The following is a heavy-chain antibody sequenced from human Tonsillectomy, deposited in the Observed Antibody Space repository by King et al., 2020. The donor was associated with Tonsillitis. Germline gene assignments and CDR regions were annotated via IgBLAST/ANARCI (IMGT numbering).Heavy chain of an antibody. D-gene: IGHD2/OR15-2a*01. Sequence: VQLVESGGGLVEPGGSLRLSCTGSGFTFSSYAMSWVRQAPGKGLEWVSGISRSGGARFYAPSVKGRVTISRDNAENTVFLEMSSLRVEDTSLYSCARYREYETSGQALWGRGTLVTVPS. V-gene: IGHV3-23*04. CDR2: ISRSGGAR. CDR3: ARYREYETSGQAL. CDR1: GFTFSSYA. J-gene: IGHJ2*01.